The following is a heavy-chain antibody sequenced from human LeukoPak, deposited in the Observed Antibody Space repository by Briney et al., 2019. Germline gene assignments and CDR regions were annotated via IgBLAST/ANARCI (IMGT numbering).Heavy chain of an antibody. CDR3: ARDDRYTSWN. D-gene: IGHD5-18*01. V-gene: IGHV3-7*05. Sequence: GGSLRLSCAASGFTFSNYWMSWVRQAPGKGLEWVADIKQDGTQKYYVDSVEGRFTISRDNAKDSLYLQMNSLRAEDTAVYYCARDDRYTSWNWGQGTLVTVSS. CDR2: IKQDGTQK. J-gene: IGHJ4*02. CDR1: GFTFSNYW.